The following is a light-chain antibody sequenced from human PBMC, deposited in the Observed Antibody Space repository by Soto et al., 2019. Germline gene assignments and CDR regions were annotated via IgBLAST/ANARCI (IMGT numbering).Light chain of an antibody. CDR3: SSWTSRTTQV. CDR1: SSDVGGYNY. Sequence: QSALTQPASVSGSPGQSITISCTGTSSDVGGYNYVSWYQQHPGKAPKVMIFEVSSRPSGVSNRFSGSKSGNTASLTISGLRAEDEADYYCSSWTSRTTQVLGGGTKVTVL. V-gene: IGLV2-14*01. J-gene: IGLJ3*02. CDR2: EVS.